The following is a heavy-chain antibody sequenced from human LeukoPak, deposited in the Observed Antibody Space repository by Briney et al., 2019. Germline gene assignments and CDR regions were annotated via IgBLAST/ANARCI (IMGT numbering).Heavy chain of an antibody. CDR3: ARDYYDSSGKDAFDI. D-gene: IGHD3-22*01. Sequence: GGTLRLSCAASGVTFSSYSMRWVRQPPGKGLEWVGVISYSGSNKYYASLVKGRITIARDTNNHTPYLQMYSPRAEAAAVYCGARDYYDSSGKDAFDIWGQGKMGTVSS. CDR2: ISYSGSNK. J-gene: IGHJ3*02. V-gene: IGHV3-30-3*01. CDR1: GVTFSSYS.